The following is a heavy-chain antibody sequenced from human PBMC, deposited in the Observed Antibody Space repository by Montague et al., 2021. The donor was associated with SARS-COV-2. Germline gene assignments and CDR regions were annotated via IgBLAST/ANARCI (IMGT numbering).Heavy chain of an antibody. J-gene: IGHJ2*01. D-gene: IGHD2-8*01. CDR1: GGSISTSSYY. Sequence: SETLSLTCTVSGGSISTSSYYWGWIRQPPGKGLEWIGSIYYSGSTFYNPSLRSRVTMSVDTSKNQFSLRLSSVTAADTAVFYRAREDAGDRYFDLWGRGTLVTVSS. CDR3: AREDAGDRYFDL. CDR2: IYYSGST. V-gene: IGHV4-39*02.